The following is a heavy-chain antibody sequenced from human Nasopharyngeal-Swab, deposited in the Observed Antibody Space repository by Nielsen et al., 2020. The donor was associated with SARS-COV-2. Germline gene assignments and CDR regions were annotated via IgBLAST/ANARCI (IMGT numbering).Heavy chain of an antibody. V-gene: IGHV3-23*01. CDR1: GFTFSSYA. J-gene: IGHJ6*02. D-gene: IGHD2-21*01. Sequence: GGSLRPSCAASGFTFSSYAMSWVRQAPGKGLEWVSIISGSGDTTYYADSVNDRFTISRDNSKNTLYLQMNSLRVEDTAVYYCAKAPYLRGLDVWGQGTTVTVS. CDR2: ISGSGDTT. CDR3: AKAPYLRGLDV.